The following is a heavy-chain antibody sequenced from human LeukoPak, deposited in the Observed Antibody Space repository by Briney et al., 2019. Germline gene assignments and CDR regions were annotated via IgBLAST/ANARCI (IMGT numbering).Heavy chain of an antibody. CDR3: ARSRPVHCSIISCYGLDPFTY. V-gene: IGHV4-31*03. CDR1: GGSISSGTYH. D-gene: IGHD2-2*01. CDR2: ISHGGTT. J-gene: IGHJ1*01. Sequence: SETLSLTCTVSGGSISSGTYHWSWIRQYAGKGLEWIGHISHGGTTYYNPSLRSRATMSVDASKNQFSLKLSSVTAADTAIYYCARSRPVHCSIISCYGLDPFTYWGQGTLVTVSS.